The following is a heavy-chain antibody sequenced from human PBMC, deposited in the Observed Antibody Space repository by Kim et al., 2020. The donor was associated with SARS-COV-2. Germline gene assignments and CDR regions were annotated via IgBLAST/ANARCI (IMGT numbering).Heavy chain of an antibody. Sequence: GGSLRLSCAASGFTFSSYEMNWVRQAPGKGLEWVSYISSSGSTIYYADSVKGRLTTSRDNAKNSLYLQINSLRAEDTAVYYCAKGSGYYYVNWYFDLWGRGTLVTVSS. CDR2: ISSSGSTI. CDR1: GFTFSSYE. V-gene: IGHV3-48*03. J-gene: IGHJ2*01. D-gene: IGHD3-22*01. CDR3: AKGSGYYYVNWYFDL.